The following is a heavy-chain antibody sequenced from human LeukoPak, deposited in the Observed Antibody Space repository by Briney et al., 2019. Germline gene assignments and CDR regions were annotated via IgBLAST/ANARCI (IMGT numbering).Heavy chain of an antibody. V-gene: IGHV3-9*01. Sequence: GRSLRLSCAVSGFKFNDYGMHWVRQVPGKGLEWVSYINWNGDDTGYGDSVKGRFTVSRDNAKNSLYLQMNSLRPEDTALYYCAKDSQTYGLDVWGQGATVTVSS. CDR3: AKDSQTYGLDV. CDR2: INWNGDDT. CDR1: GFKFNDYG. J-gene: IGHJ6*02.